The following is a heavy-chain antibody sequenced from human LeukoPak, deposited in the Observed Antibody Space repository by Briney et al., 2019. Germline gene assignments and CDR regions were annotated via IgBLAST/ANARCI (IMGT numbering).Heavy chain of an antibody. J-gene: IGHJ4*02. V-gene: IGHV3-23*01. D-gene: IGHD3-3*01. Sequence: GGSLRLSCTASGFTLSSYAMSWVRQAPGKGLEWVSLISGNAGSTYYADSVKGRFTISRDITKNTLYLQMNSLRAEDTATYYYAKDGLQPSEWLPPLNSWGQGTLVTVSS. CDR3: AKDGLQPSEWLPPLNS. CDR2: ISGNAGST. CDR1: GFTLSSYA.